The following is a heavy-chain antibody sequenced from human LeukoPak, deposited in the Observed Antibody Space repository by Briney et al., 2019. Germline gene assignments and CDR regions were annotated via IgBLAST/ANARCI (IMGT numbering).Heavy chain of an antibody. CDR3: VRDLGKDGYNFAY. V-gene: IGHV3-7*01. Sequence: GGSLRLSCATSGFSFSSYWMNWVRQAPGKGLEGVANIKQDGSAKFYVGSVKGRFTISRDNAKNSLFLQMNSLRVEDTAVYYCVRDLGKDGYNFAYWGQGTLVTVSS. D-gene: IGHD5-24*01. J-gene: IGHJ4*02. CDR1: GFSFSSYW. CDR2: IKQDGSAK.